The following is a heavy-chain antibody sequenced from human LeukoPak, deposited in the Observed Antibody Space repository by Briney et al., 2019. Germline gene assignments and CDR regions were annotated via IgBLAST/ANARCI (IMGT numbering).Heavy chain of an antibody. D-gene: IGHD1-26*01. CDR3: ATINRYEWEDDY. J-gene: IGHJ4*02. Sequence: SETLSLTCTVSGGSISSGSYYWSWIRQPAGKGLEWIGRIYTSGSTNYNPSLKSRVAISVDTSKNQFSLKLSSVTAADTAVYYCATINRYEWEDDYWGQGTLVTVSS. CDR2: IYTSGST. CDR1: GGSISSGSYY. V-gene: IGHV4-61*02.